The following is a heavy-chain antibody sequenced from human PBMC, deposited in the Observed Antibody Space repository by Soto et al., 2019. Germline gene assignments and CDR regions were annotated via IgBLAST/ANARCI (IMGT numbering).Heavy chain of an antibody. CDR3: ARGMTPPGAPAWYYFDS. V-gene: IGHV4-4*07. J-gene: IGHJ4*02. D-gene: IGHD2-8*02. Sequence: QVQLQESGPGLMKPSEPLSLTCTVSGASITGSFFWSWIRQPAGKGLAWIGRFSLSGTTNYNPSLRSRVTMSADVSKNQFSLRLTSVTAADTALYYCARGMTPPGAPAWYYFDSWGQGTLVTVSS. CDR1: GASITGSFF. CDR2: FSLSGTT.